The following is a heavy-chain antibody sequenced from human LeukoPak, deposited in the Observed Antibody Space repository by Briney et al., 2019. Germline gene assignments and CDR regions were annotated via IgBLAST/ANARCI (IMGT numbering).Heavy chain of an antibody. D-gene: IGHD3-22*01. CDR2: IIPIFGTA. CDR1: GGTFSSYA. V-gene: IGHV1-69*05. Sequence: SVKVSCKASGGTFSSYAISWVRQAPGQGLEWMGRIIPIFGTANYAQKFQGRVTITTDESTSTAYMELSSLRSEDTAVYYCARDRITVYDSPGAFDYWGQGTLVTVSS. CDR3: ARDRITVYDSPGAFDY. J-gene: IGHJ4*02.